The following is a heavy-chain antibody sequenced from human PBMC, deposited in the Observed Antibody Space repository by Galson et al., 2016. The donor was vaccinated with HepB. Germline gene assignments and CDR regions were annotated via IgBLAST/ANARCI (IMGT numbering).Heavy chain of an antibody. D-gene: IGHD3-16*01. J-gene: IGHJ4*02. CDR3: AKEGAWGAWYYVY. V-gene: IGHV3-30*18. CDR1: GFTFSSSA. Sequence: SLRLSCAASGFTFSSSAMHWVRQAPGKGLEWVAVISSDGRTKYYGDSVKGRFTISRDDSKNTVLLQTNSLSAEDTAVYYCAKEGAWGAWYYVYWGQRTLVTVSS. CDR2: ISSDGRTK.